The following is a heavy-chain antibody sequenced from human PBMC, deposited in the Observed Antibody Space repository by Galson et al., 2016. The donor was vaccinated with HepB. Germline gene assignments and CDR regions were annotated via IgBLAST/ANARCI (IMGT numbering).Heavy chain of an antibody. D-gene: IGHD5-12*01. Sequence: SGAEVKKPGESLRISCQGSAYSFANHWIGWVRQVPGKGLEWMGIIYPGDSDTRYSPSFPGQATISADKSISTAYLQWSSLKASDTAIYYCARVRGSDSVGFHGMDAWGQGTTVTVSS. J-gene: IGHJ6*02. CDR3: ARVRGSDSVGFHGMDA. V-gene: IGHV5-51*03. CDR1: AYSFANHW. CDR2: IYPGDSDT.